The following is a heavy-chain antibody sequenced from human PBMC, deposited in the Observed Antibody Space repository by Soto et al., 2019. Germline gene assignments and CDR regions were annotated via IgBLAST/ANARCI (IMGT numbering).Heavy chain of an antibody. Sequence: TGGSLRLSCAASGFTVSSNYMSWVRQAPGKGLEWVSVIYSGGSTYYADSVKGRFTISRDNSKNTLYLQMNSLRAEDTAVYYCARDPSGYVSYYYYGMDVWGQGTTVTV. V-gene: IGHV3-66*01. D-gene: IGHD5-12*01. CDR2: IYSGGST. J-gene: IGHJ6*02. CDR3: ARDPSGYVSYYYYGMDV. CDR1: GFTVSSNY.